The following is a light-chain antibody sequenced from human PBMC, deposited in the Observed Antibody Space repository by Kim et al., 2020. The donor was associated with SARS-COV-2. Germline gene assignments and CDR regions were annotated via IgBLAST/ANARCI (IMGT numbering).Light chain of an antibody. V-gene: IGLV1-44*01. CDR2: SNS. CDR1: TATSGRHI. J-gene: IGLJ7*01. Sequence: GQTRTISCSGSTATSGRHIVNWYQQVPGTAPKLLIHSNSQRPSGVPGRFSGSKSGTSASLAISGLHSEDAAGYYCAAWDDSLKGIMCGGGTQLTVL. CDR3: AAWDDSLKGIM.